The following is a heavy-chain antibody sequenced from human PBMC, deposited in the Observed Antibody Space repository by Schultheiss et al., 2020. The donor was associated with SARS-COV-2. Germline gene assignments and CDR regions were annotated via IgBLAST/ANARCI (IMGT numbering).Heavy chain of an antibody. Sequence: SQTLSLTCTVSGGSISSGGYYWSWIRQPPGKGLEWIGSIYHSGSTYYNPSLKSRVTISVDTSKNQFSLKLSSVTAADTAVYFCAREEMTDYSNYFDSWGQGTLVTVSS. CDR2: IYHSGST. CDR3: AREEMTDYSNYFDS. D-gene: IGHD4-11*01. CDR1: GGSISSGGYY. V-gene: IGHV4-39*07. J-gene: IGHJ4*02.